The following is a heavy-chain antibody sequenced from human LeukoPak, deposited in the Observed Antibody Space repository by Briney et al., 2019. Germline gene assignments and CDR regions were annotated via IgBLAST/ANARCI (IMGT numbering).Heavy chain of an antibody. D-gene: IGHD3-10*01. J-gene: IGHJ4*02. CDR3: ATGSGSYSDS. CDR1: TFTFSTYW. CDR2: INGDGSTT. V-gene: IGHV3-74*01. Sequence: GGSLRLSCEASTFTFSTYWMHWVRQAPGKGLVWVSYINGDGSTTNCAHSVKGRLTISRDNAKNTLYLQMNSLRAEDTAVYYCATGSGSYSDSWGLGTLVTVSS.